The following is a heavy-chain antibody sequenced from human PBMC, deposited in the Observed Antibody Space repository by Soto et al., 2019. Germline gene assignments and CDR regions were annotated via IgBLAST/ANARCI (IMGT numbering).Heavy chain of an antibody. J-gene: IGHJ6*02. D-gene: IGHD2-15*01. CDR2: IIPISGTT. CDR1: GGTVSTHA. Sequence: SVKVSCKASGGTVSTHAIIWVRQAPGHGLEWMGGIIPISGTTYYTQKFQGRVTITADEPTSTAFMELSSLKSDDTAVFYCARGYCSGGNCYSGMDVWGQGTTVTVSS. CDR3: ARGYCSGGNCYSGMDV. V-gene: IGHV1-69*13.